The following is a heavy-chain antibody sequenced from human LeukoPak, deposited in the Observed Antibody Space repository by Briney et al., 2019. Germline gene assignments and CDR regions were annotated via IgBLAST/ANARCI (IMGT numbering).Heavy chain of an antibody. D-gene: IGHD6-13*01. CDR2: INHSGST. Sequence: PSETLSLTCAVYGGSFSGYYWSWIRQPPGKGLEWIGEINHSGSTNYNPSLKSRVTISVDTSKNQFSLKLSSVTAADTAVYYCARVNVAAAWNYYYYYMDVWGKGTTVTVSS. CDR3: ARVNVAAAWNYYYYYMDV. CDR1: GGSFSGYY. J-gene: IGHJ6*03. V-gene: IGHV4-34*01.